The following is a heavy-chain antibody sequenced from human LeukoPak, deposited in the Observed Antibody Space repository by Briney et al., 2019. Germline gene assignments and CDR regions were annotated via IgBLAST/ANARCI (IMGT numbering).Heavy chain of an antibody. J-gene: IGHJ5*02. CDR2: IVVGNGNT. V-gene: IGHV1-58*01. CDR1: GFIFASST. CDR3: AAVTFWSGQNPGDNWFDP. Sequence: GASVKVSCKASGFIFASSTVQWVRQPRGQRLEWIGWIVVGNGNTNYARNFHERVTITRDMSTNTAYMELSSLRSEDTVLYYCAAVTFWSGQNPGDNWFDPWGQGTLVTVSS. D-gene: IGHD3-3*01.